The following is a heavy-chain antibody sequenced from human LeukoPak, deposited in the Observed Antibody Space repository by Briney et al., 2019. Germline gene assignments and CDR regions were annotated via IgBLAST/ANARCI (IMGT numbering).Heavy chain of an antibody. V-gene: IGHV1-8*03. Sequence: ASVKVSCKASGYTFTSYGISWVRQAPGQGLEWMGWINPNSGGTNYAQKFQGRVTITRNTSISTAYMELSSLRSEDTAVYYCARAEYSSSDAFDIWGQGTMVTVSS. D-gene: IGHD6-6*01. J-gene: IGHJ3*02. CDR1: GYTFTSYG. CDR2: INPNSGGT. CDR3: ARAEYSSSDAFDI.